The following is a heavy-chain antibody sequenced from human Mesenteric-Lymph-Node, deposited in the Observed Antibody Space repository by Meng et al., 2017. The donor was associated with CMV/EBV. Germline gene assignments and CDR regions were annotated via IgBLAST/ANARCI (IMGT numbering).Heavy chain of an antibody. CDR1: GLTFSLYN. Sequence: GESLKISCGISGLTFSLYNMDWVRQAPGKGLEWVSCIRSSGIYMCCAEWMKGRFTISRDNAKNSLYLQMNSLRAEDTAVYYCARENGDYNDGFDIWGQGTMVTVSS. CDR3: ARENGDYNDGFDI. CDR2: IRSSGIYM. D-gene: IGHD4-17*01. V-gene: IGHV3-21*01. J-gene: IGHJ3*02.